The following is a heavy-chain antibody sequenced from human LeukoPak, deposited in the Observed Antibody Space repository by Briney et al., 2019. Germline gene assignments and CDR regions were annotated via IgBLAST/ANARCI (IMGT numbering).Heavy chain of an antibody. CDR3: AKGEGSGIHYYSMDV. CDR2: ISWHSGSI. CDR1: GFTCVDYA. D-gene: IGHD3-10*01. J-gene: IGHJ6*02. Sequence: GRSLRLSCAASGFTCVDYAMHWVRQAPGKGLVWVSGISWHSGSIGYADSVKGRLTISRDNAKNSLYLQMNSLRAEDTALYYCAKGEGSGIHYYSMDVWGHGTTVTVSS. V-gene: IGHV3-9*01.